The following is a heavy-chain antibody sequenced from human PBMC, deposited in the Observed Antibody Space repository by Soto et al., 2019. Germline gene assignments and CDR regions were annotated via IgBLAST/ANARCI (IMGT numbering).Heavy chain of an antibody. CDR2: ISYDGSNK. CDR1: GFTFSSYA. D-gene: IGHD2-2*01. CDR3: ARDRSLVLYQLLYWFDP. V-gene: IGHV3-30-3*01. Sequence: GGSLRLSCAASGFTFSSYAMHWVRQAPGKGLEWVAVISYDGSNKYYADSVKGRFTISRDNSKNTLYLQMNSLRAEDTAVYYCARDRSLVLYQLLYWFDPWGQGTLVTVSS. J-gene: IGHJ5*02.